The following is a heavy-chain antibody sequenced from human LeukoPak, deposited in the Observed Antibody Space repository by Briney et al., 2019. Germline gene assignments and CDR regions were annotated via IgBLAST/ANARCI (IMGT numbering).Heavy chain of an antibody. CDR3: AREDDYYDSSGYGSLGY. D-gene: IGHD3-22*01. J-gene: IGHJ4*02. CDR2: IIPIFGTA. Sequence: SVKVSCKASGGTFSSYAISWVRQAPGQGLEWMGGIIPIFGTANYAQKFQGRVTITADESTSTAYMELSSLRSEDTAVYYCAREDDYYDSSGYGSLGYWGQGTLVTVSS. V-gene: IGHV1-69*13. CDR1: GGTFSSYA.